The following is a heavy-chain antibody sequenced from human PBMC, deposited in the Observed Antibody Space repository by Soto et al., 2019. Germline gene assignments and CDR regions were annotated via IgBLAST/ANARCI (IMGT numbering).Heavy chain of an antibody. Sequence: QVQLVQSGAEVKKPGASVKVSGQTSGYNFSDYYFNWVRQAAGQGPEWMGWLNPRNGQTGYVQKFRGRVTMTRDTSIATVYLELSRLTSEDTAIYFCARETDTSMVDYWGQGTLVTVSS. CDR3: ARETDTSMVDY. CDR2: LNPRNGQT. CDR1: GYNFSDYY. D-gene: IGHD5-18*01. V-gene: IGHV1-8*01. J-gene: IGHJ4*02.